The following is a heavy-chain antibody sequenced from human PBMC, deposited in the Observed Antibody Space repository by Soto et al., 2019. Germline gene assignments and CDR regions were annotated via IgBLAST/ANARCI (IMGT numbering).Heavy chain of an antibody. CDR3: ASDLANSAQLRFLEWLSPPYYSDYGMDV. CDR1: GFTFSSYA. Sequence: GGSLRLSCAASGFTFSSYAMHWVRQAPGKGLEWVAVISYDGSNKYYADSVKGRFTISRDNSKNTLYLQMNSLRDEDTAVYYCASDLANSAQLRFLEWLSPPYYSDYGMDVWGQGTTVTVS. J-gene: IGHJ6*02. V-gene: IGHV3-30-3*01. D-gene: IGHD3-3*01. CDR2: ISYDGSNK.